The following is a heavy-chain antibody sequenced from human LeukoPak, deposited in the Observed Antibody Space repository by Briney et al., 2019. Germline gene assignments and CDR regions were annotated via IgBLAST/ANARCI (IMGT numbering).Heavy chain of an antibody. J-gene: IGHJ6*02. CDR2: ISAYNGNT. V-gene: IGHV1-18*01. CDR3: AREKPVKGYYYYNGMDV. Sequence: ASVKVSCKASGYTFTSYGISWVRQAPGQGLEWMGWISAYNGNTNYAQKLQGRVTMTTDTSTSTAYMELRSLRSDDTAVYYCAREKPVKGYYYYNGMDVWGQGTTVTVSS. D-gene: IGHD3-16*02. CDR1: GYTFTSYG.